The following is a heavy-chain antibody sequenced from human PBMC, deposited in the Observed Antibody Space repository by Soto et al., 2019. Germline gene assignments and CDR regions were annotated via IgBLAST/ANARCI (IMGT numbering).Heavy chain of an antibody. CDR3: ARDQSGAADI. V-gene: IGHV4-4*07. CDR1: GDSMSSYY. D-gene: IGHD7-27*01. CDR2: ISATGRT. J-gene: IGHJ3*02. Sequence: QVQLQESGPGLVEPSETLSLTCTVSGDSMSSYYWNWIRQLAGKGLEWIGRISATGRTSYMSSLKSRITLSVDTSKNQFSLNLKFVTAADTAVYFCARDQSGAADIWGQGTMVTVS.